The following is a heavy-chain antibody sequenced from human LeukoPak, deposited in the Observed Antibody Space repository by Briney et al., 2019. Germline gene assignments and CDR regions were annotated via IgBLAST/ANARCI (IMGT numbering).Heavy chain of an antibody. CDR1: GGSINNYY. Sequence: SETLSLTCTVSGGSINNYYWSWIRQPPGKGLEWIGYIYYSGSTNYNPSLKSRVTISLDTSKNQFSLKLSSVTAADTAVYYCARGGYDYGEPYYFDYWGQGTLVTVSS. V-gene: IGHV4-59*01. CDR3: ARGGYDYGEPYYFDY. D-gene: IGHD4-17*01. J-gene: IGHJ4*02. CDR2: IYYSGST.